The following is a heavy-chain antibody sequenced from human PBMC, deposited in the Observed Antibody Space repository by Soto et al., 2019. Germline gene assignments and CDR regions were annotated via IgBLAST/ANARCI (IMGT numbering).Heavy chain of an antibody. CDR1: GYTFTSYG. V-gene: IGHV1-18*01. CDR3: ARVITMFRGLPGAPVDY. D-gene: IGHD3-10*01. Sequence: VQLVQSGAEVKKPGASVKVSCKASGYTFTSYGISWVRQAPGQGLEWMGWISAYNGNTSCAQKHEGRATMTTATSTSTAYMELRSLRSDDTAVYYCARVITMFRGLPGAPVDYWGQGTLVTVSS. J-gene: IGHJ4*02. CDR2: ISAYNGNT.